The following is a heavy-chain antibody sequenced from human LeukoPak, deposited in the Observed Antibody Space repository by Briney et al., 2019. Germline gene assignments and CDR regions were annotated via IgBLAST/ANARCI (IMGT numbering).Heavy chain of an antibody. D-gene: IGHD3-10*01. CDR1: GFTFSDYY. CDR2: ISSSGSTI. J-gene: IGHJ3*02. Sequence: GGSLILSCAGSGFTFSDYYMSWIRQPPGKGLEGVSYISSSGSTIYYADSVKGRFTIFRDNAKNSLYLQMNSLRAEDTAVYYCARITMIRGVSIDAFDIWGQGTMVTVSS. CDR3: ARITMIRGVSIDAFDI. V-gene: IGHV3-11*04.